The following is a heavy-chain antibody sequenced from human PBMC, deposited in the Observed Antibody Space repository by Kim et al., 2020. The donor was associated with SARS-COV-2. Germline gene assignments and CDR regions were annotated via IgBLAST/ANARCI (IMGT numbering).Heavy chain of an antibody. J-gene: IGHJ4*01. CDR3: AKGRSMIVVVITSRYYF. Sequence: GGSLRLSCAASGFTFSSYGMHWVRQAPGKGLEWVAVISYDGSNKYYADSVKGRFTISRDNSKNTLYLQMNSLRAEDTAVYYCAKGRSMIVVVITSRYYF. D-gene: IGHD3-22*01. V-gene: IGHV3-30*18. CDR2: ISYDGSNK. CDR1: GFTFSSYG.